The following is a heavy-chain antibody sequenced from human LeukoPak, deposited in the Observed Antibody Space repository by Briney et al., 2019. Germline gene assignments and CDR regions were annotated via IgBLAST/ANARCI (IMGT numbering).Heavy chain of an antibody. CDR3: ARERLYDSSGYYYLYYFDY. J-gene: IGHJ4*02. CDR1: GGSISSGSYY. Sequence: SQTLSLTCTVSGGSISSGSYYWSWIRQPAGKGLEWIGRIYTSGSTNYNPSLKSRVTISVDTSKNQFSLKLSSVTAADTAVYYCARERLYDSSGYYYLYYFDYWGQGTLVTVSP. CDR2: IYTSGST. D-gene: IGHD3-22*01. V-gene: IGHV4-61*02.